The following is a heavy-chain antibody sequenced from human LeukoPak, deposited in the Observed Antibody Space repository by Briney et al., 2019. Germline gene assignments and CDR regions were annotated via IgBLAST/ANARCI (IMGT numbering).Heavy chain of an antibody. CDR1: GASISGSGYY. CDR2: IYHTGST. J-gene: IGHJ4*02. CDR3: ARGGYSSSWYIEPVDY. V-gene: IGHV4-39*02. D-gene: IGHD6-13*01. Sequence: SETLSLTCAVSGASISGSGYYWGWIRQPPGMELQWIGNIYHTGSTYYNASLQSRVTILIDTSKNQFSLKLNSVTAADTAVYYCARGGYSSSWYIEPVDYWGQGTLVTVSS.